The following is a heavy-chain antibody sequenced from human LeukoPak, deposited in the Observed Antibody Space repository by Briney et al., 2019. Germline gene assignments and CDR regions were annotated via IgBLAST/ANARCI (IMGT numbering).Heavy chain of an antibody. CDR3: AREDSNYYDGTGAFDI. V-gene: IGHV1-2*02. J-gene: IGHJ3*02. D-gene: IGHD3-22*01. CDR2: ISPNSGGT. Sequence: AASVKVSCKASGYTFTGYYMHWVRQAPGEGLEWMGWISPNSGGTNYAQKFQGRVTMTRDTSISTAYMELSRLRSDDTAVYYCAREDSNYYDGTGAFDIWGQGTMVTVSS. CDR1: GYTFTGYY.